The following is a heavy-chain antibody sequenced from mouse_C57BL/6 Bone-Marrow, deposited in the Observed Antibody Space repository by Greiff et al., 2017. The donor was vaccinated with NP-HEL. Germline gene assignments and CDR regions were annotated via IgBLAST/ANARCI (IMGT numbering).Heavy chain of an antibody. J-gene: IGHJ1*03. CDR3: AREKYGSSGYWYFDV. Sequence: VQVVESGAELVRPGPSVKVSCKASGYAFTNYLIEWVKQRPGQGLEWIGVINPGSGGTNYNEKFKGKATLTADKSSSTAYMQLSSLTSEDSAVYFCAREKYGSSGYWYFDVWGTGTTVTVSS. D-gene: IGHD1-1*01. CDR2: INPGSGGT. V-gene: IGHV1-54*01. CDR1: GYAFTNYL.